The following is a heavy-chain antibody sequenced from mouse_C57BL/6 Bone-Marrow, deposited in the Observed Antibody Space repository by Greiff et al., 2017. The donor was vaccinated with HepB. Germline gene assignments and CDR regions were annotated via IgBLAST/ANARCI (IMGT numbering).Heavy chain of an antibody. V-gene: IGHV15-2*01. CDR1: DSEVFPIAY. CDR2: ILPSIGRT. Sequence: VQLQQSGSELRSPGSSVKLSCKDFDSEVFPIAYMSWVRQKPGHGFEWIGGILPSIGRTIYGEKFEDKATLDADTLSNTAYLELNSLTSEDSANYYCARPTTVVATGYWYCDVWGTGTTVTVSS. CDR3: ARPTTVVATGYWYCDV. D-gene: IGHD1-1*01. J-gene: IGHJ1*03.